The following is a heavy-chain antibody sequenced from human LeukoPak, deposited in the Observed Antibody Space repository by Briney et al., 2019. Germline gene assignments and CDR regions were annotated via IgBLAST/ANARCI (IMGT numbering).Heavy chain of an antibody. D-gene: IGHD7-27*01. CDR1: GFTFDDYA. CDR2: ISWNSGSI. J-gene: IGHJ4*02. CDR3: AKDTGHAIDY. V-gene: IGHV3-9*01. Sequence: PGGSLRLSCAASGFTFDDYAMHWVGQAPGRGLEWVSGISWNSGSIGYADSVKGRFTISRDNAMNSLYLQMNSLRAEDTALYYCAKDTGHAIDYWGQGTLVTVSS.